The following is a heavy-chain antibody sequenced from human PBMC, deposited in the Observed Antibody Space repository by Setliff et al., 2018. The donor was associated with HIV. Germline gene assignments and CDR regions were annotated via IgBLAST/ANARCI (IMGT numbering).Heavy chain of an antibody. CDR3: AKDRHQQLALFDY. D-gene: IGHD6-13*01. Sequence: GGSLRLSCAASGFTFSSYGMNWVRQAPGKGLEWLSLMSGINDSTHYADSVKGRFTISRDNSKNTLYLQMNSLRAEDTAVYYCAKDRHQQLALFDYWGQGTLVTVSS. CDR1: GFTFSSYG. J-gene: IGHJ4*02. CDR2: MSGINDST. V-gene: IGHV3-23*01.